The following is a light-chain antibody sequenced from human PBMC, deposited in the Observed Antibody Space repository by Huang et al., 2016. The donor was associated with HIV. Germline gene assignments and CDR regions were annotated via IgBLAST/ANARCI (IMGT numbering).Light chain of an antibody. V-gene: IGKV1-5*03. J-gene: IGKJ1*01. CDR2: KAS. CDR1: QRISNW. CDR3: QQYNTNSWA. Sequence: DIQMTQSPSTLSASVGDRVIITCRASQRISNWLAWYQQKPGKAPKLRIYKASSLESGVPSRFSGSGSGTDFTLTISYLQPDDFATYYCQQYNTNSWAFGQGTKVEIK.